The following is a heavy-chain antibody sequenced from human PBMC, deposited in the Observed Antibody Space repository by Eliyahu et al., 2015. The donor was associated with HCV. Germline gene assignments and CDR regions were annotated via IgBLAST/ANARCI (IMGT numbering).Heavy chain of an antibody. CDR2: IGTHNGNT. D-gene: IGHD3-10*01. Sequence: QVQLVQSGGEVKKPGASVKVSCKTSGYTFTTYAVRWVRQAPGQGLXWLGWIGTHNGNTHYAQTLQDRVTMTTDTXTSTAYMELRSLRSDDTAFYYCARGNYADYWGQGTLVTVSS. V-gene: IGHV1-18*01. CDR1: GYTFTTYA. CDR3: ARGNYADY. J-gene: IGHJ4*02.